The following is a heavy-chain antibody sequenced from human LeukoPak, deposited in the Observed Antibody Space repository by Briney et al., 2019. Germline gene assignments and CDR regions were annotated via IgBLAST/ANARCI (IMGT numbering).Heavy chain of an antibody. Sequence: GGSLRLSCAASGFIVSDNDIKWVRQAPGKGLEWVSVIYSGGSTYYADSVKGRLTISSENSKNTLYHQMNSLRAKDTAVYYRARDLNYGDFDNWGQGALFTVSS. CDR3: ARDLNYGDFDN. J-gene: IGHJ4*02. V-gene: IGHV3-66*01. CDR2: IYSGGST. D-gene: IGHD4-17*01. CDR1: GFIVSDND.